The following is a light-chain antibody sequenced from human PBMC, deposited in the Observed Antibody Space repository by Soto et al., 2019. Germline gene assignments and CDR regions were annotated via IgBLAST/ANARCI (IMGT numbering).Light chain of an antibody. CDR3: SARDDGLSGVV. Sequence: QAVVTQPPSTSGTPGQRVTISCSGSSSNIGSNHVYWYQQFPGMAPKLLMYRSDQRPTGVPDRFSGSKSGTSASLAISGLRSDNEAEYYCSARDDGLSGVVFGGGTKLTVL. CDR2: RSD. CDR1: SSNIGSNH. J-gene: IGLJ2*01. V-gene: IGLV1-47*01.